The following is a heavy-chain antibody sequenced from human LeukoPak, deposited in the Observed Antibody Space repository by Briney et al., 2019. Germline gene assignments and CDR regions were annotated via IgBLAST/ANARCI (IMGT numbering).Heavy chain of an antibody. CDR1: GFTFSRYS. J-gene: IGHJ3*02. CDR2: ISSSSSDI. V-gene: IGHV3-21*01. Sequence: GGSLRLSCAASGFTFSRYSMNWVRQAPGKGLEWVSSISSSSSDIYYADSVKGRFTISRDNAKNSLYLQMNSLRAKDTAVYYCATHELKDAFDIWGQGTMVTVSS. CDR3: ATHELKDAFDI. D-gene: IGHD3-10*01.